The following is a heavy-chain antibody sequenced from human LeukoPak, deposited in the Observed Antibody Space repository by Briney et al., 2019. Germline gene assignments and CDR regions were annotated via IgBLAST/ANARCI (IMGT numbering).Heavy chain of an antibody. CDR1: GYTFTGYY. V-gene: IGHV1-2*02. CDR3: ARALYCSGGSCYLNYFDY. D-gene: IGHD2-15*01. J-gene: IGHJ4*02. Sequence: ASVKVSCKASGYTFTGYYMHWVRQAPGQGLEWMGWINPNSGGTNYAQKFQGRVTMTRDTSISTAYMELSRLRSDDTAVYYCARALYCSGGSCYLNYFDYWGQGTLVTVSS. CDR2: INPNSGGT.